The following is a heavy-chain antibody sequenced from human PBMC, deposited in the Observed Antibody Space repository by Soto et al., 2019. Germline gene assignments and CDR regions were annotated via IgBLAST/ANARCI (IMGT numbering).Heavy chain of an antibody. D-gene: IGHD2-8*01. J-gene: IGHJ4*02. CDR3: AREGGYCTNGVCYTFDY. CDR1: GYTFTSYG. V-gene: IGHV1-18*01. CDR2: ISAYNGNL. Sequence: QVPLVQSGAEVKKPGASVKVSCKASGYTFTSYGISWVRQAPGQGLEGMGWISAYNGNLNYAQKLQGRVTMTTDTATSTAYMELRSLRSDDTAVYYCAREGGYCTNGVCYTFDYWGQGTLVTVSS.